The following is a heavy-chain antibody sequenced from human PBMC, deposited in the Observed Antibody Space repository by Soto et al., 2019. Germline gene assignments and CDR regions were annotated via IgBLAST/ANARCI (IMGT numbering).Heavy chain of an antibody. J-gene: IGHJ4*02. V-gene: IGHV4-4*02. Sequence: QVQLQESGPGLVKPSGTLFLTCAVSGGSISDNWWSWVRQPPGKGLEWIDEIYHSGTTYYTPSLRSRVVILVDKSASQISLTLSSVTAADTAVYYCARHVAVPRTRGFDYWGPGTLVAVSS. CDR2: IYHSGTT. CDR3: ARHVAVPRTRGFDY. D-gene: IGHD2-21*01. CDR1: GGSISDNW.